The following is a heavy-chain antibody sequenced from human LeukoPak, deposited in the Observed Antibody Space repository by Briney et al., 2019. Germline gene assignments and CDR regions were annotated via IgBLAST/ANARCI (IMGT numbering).Heavy chain of an antibody. D-gene: IGHD6-13*01. CDR1: GFTFSSYS. CDR3: ARFIAAPYYFDY. J-gene: IGHJ4*02. CDR2: ISSSSSYI. V-gene: IGHV3-21*01. Sequence: GGSLRLSCAVSGFTFSSYSMNWVRHAPGKGLEWVSSISSSSSYIYYADSVKGRFTISRDNAKNSLYLQMNSLRAEDTAVYYCARFIAAPYYFDYWGRGTLVTVSS.